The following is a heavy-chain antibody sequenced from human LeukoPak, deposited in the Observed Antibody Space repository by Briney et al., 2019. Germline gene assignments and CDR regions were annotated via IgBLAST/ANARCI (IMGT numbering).Heavy chain of an antibody. CDR3: ARDTSGWNWFDP. V-gene: IGHV3-21*01. D-gene: IGHD6-19*01. Sequence: GGSLRLSCAASGFIFSNFNMHWIRQAPVQGLEWVSSISSSSSYIHYADSVKGRFTISRDNAKNSLYLQMNSQRAEDTAVYYCARDTSGWNWFDPWGQGTLVTVSS. CDR2: ISSSSSYI. J-gene: IGHJ5*02. CDR1: GFIFSNFN.